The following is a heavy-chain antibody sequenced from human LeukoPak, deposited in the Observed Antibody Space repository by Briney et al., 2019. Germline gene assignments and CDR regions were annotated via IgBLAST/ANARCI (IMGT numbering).Heavy chain of an antibody. CDR1: GYSFASYW. Sequence: GESLQISCKGSGYSFASYWIGWVRQMPGKGLEWMGIIYPGDSDTRYSPSFQGQVTISADKSISTAYLQWSSLKASDTAMYYCARQRETWIQLFDYWGQGTLVTVSS. D-gene: IGHD5-18*01. V-gene: IGHV5-51*01. CDR3: ARQRETWIQLFDY. J-gene: IGHJ4*02. CDR2: IYPGDSDT.